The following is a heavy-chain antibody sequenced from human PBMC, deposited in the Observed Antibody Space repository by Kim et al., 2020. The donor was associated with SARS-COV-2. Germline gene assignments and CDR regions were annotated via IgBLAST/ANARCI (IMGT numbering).Heavy chain of an antibody. CDR3: ARDVDVVVPAAIGEYYYYYGMDV. CDR1: GYTFTSYG. Sequence: ASVKVSCKASGYTFTSYGISWVRQDPGQGLEWMGWISAYNGNTNYAQKLQGRVTMTTDTSTSTAYMELRSLRSDDTAVYYCARDVDVVVPAAIGEYYYYYGMDVWGQGTTVTVSS. J-gene: IGHJ6*02. D-gene: IGHD2-2*01. CDR2: ISAYNGNT. V-gene: IGHV1-18*04.